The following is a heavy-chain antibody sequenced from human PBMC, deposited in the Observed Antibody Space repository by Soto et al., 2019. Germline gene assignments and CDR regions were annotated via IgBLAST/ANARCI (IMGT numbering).Heavy chain of an antibody. CDR3: ARSTHSSADY. J-gene: IGHJ4*02. V-gene: IGHV3-7*05. D-gene: IGHD3-22*01. CDR1: GFTFSLYW. CDR2: IKLDGSEQ. Sequence: EVQLVESGGTLVQPGGSLRLSCAGSGFTFSLYWMSWVRQAPGKGLEWVAHIKLDGSEQFYVDSVRGRFTVSRDSAKNSMYLQMNSLRGEDAAVYYCARSTHSSADYWGQGTLVAVSA.